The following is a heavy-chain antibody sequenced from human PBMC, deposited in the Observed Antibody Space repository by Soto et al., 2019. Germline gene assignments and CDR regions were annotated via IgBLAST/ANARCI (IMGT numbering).Heavy chain of an antibody. CDR3: ARVPGP. CDR2: IYHSGST. CDR1: GGSISSGGYS. D-gene: IGHD7-27*01. V-gene: IGHV4-30-2*01. Sequence: SETLSLTCAVSGGSISSGGYSWSWIRQAPGKGLEWIGYIYHSGSTYYNPSLKSRVTISVDRSKNQFSLKLSSVTAADTAVYYSARVPGPSCQVPLVTVSS. J-gene: IGHJ5*02.